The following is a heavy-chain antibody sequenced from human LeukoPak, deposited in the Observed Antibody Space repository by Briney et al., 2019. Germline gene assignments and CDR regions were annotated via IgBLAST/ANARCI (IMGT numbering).Heavy chain of an antibody. J-gene: IGHJ4*02. V-gene: IGHV1-2*06. D-gene: IGHD2-8*02. Sequence: ASVKVSCKASGYTFTGYFMHWVRQAPGQGLEWMGRINPNSGGTNYAQKFQGRVTMTRDTSISTAYMELSRLRSDDTAVYYCARLVVATTDNTYYFDYWGQGTLVTVSS. CDR1: GYTFTGYF. CDR3: ARLVVATTDNTYYFDY. CDR2: INPNSGGT.